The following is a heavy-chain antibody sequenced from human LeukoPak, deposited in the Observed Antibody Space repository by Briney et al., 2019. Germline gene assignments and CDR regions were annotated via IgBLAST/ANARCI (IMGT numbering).Heavy chain of an antibody. CDR2: ISSSGSTI. D-gene: IGHD3-10*02. J-gene: IGHJ6*04. Sequence: PGRSLRLSCAASGFTFSSYSMNWVRQAPGKGLEWVSYISSSGSTIYYADSVKGRFTISRDNAKSSLYLQMNSLRAEDTAVYYCAELGITMIGGVWGKGTTVTISS. CDR1: GFTFSSYS. CDR3: AELGITMIGGV. V-gene: IGHV3-48*04.